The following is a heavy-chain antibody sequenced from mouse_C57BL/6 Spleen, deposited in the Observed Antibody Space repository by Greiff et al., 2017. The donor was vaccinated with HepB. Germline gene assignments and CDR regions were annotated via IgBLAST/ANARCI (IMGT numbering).Heavy chain of an antibody. J-gene: IGHJ4*01. D-gene: IGHD1-1*01. Sequence: QVQLQQPGAELVKPGASVKLSCKASGYTFTSYWMHWVKQRPGRGLEWIGRIDPNSGGTKYNEKFKSKATLTVDKPSSTAYMQLSSLTSEDSAVYYCARSRITTVVAGNYAMDYWGQGTSVTVSS. CDR2: IDPNSGGT. CDR1: GYTFTSYW. CDR3: ARSRITTVVAGNYAMDY. V-gene: IGHV1-72*01.